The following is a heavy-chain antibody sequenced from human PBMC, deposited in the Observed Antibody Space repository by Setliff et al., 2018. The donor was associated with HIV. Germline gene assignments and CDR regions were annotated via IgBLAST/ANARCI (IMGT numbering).Heavy chain of an antibody. V-gene: IGHV1-2*06. CDR2: INPKSGGT. CDR3: AKDRTGTGTTLHV. J-gene: IGHJ6*04. D-gene: IGHD1-7*01. CDR1: GYTFTDYY. Sequence: ASVKVSCKASGYTFTDYYIHWVRQAPGQGLEWMGRINPKSGGTNYARKFQGRVTMTRDTSINTAYLELSRLRSDDTAVYYCAKDRTGTGTTLHVWGKGTTVTVSS.